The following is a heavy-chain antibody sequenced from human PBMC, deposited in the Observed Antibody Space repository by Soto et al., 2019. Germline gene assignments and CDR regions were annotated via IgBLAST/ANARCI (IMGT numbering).Heavy chain of an antibody. V-gene: IGHV5-51*01. CDR2: IYPDDSDT. CDR1: GYSFTSYW. D-gene: IGHD6-6*01. Sequence: GESLKISCKGSGYSFTSYWIAWVRQMPGKGLEWMGIIYPDDSDTRYSPSFQGQVTISADKSISTAYLQWSSLKASDTAMYYCARHLRGSSSPFDYWGQGTLVTVSS. J-gene: IGHJ4*02. CDR3: ARHLRGSSSPFDY.